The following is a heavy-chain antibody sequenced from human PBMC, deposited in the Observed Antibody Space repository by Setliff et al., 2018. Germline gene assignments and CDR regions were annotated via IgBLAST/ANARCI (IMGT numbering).Heavy chain of an antibody. Sequence: SETLSLTCTVYGGSFSDYYWGWVRQPPGKGLEWIGEINHSGSTNYIPSLKSRLTISVDTSKNQFSLILRSVTAADTAVYYCARGRMRGGCSGPSCTYDPFDIWGQGTPVTVSS. J-gene: IGHJ3*02. CDR2: INHSGST. D-gene: IGHD2-2*01. CDR1: GGSFSDYY. CDR3: ARGRMRGGCSGPSCTYDPFDI. V-gene: IGHV4-34*01.